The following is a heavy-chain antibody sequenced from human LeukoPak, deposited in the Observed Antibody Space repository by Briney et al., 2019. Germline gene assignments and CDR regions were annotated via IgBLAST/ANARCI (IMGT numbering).Heavy chain of an antibody. V-gene: IGHV1-18*01. CDR1: GYTFTTYG. CDR3: ARDAFYGDYVSWFDP. J-gene: IGHJ5*02. CDR2: ISTSNGNT. D-gene: IGHD4-17*01. Sequence: ASVKVSCKASGYTFTTYGITWVRQAPGQGLEWTGWISTSNGNTNYAPKLQGRVTLTTDTSTTTAYMELRSLRSDDTAVYYCARDAFYGDYVSWFDPWGQGTLVTVSS.